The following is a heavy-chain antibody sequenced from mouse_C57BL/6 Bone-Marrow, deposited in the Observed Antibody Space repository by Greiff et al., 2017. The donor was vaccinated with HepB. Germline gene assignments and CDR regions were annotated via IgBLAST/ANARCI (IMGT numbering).Heavy chain of an antibody. CDR1: GFTFSSYG. CDR3: ARHRLGGY. J-gene: IGHJ3*01. CDR2: ISSGGSYT. Sequence: EVMLVESGGDLVKPGGSLKLSCAASGFTFSSYGMSWVRQTPDKRLEWVATISSGGSYTYYPDSVKGRFTISRDNAKNTLYLQMSSLKSEDTAMYYCARHRLGGYWGQGTLVTVSA. V-gene: IGHV5-6*02.